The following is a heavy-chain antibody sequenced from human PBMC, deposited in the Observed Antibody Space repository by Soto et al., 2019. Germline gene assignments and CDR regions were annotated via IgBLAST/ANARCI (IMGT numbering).Heavy chain of an antibody. J-gene: IGHJ4*02. V-gene: IGHV4-30-4*01. CDR3: ARTRKDYVWGSYRLLDY. CDR1: GGSISTGDYC. D-gene: IGHD3-16*02. CDR2: IYSTGNS. Sequence: SETLSLTCTVSGGSISTGDYCWSWIRQPPGKGLEWIGYIYSTGNSYYNPSLKSRVAISIDTSKSQMSLKVSAVTAADTAVYYCARTRKDYVWGSYRLLDYWGQGTLVTVS.